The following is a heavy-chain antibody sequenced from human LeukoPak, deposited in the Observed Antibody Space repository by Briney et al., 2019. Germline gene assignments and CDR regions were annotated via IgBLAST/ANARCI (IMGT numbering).Heavy chain of an antibody. Sequence: ASVKVSCKASGYTFTNYAMNWVRQAPGQGLEWMGWMNTNTGNPTYAQGFTGRFVFSLDTSVSTAYLQISSLKTEDTAVYYCAVLSYDSSGYYYPFDYWGQGTLVIVSS. V-gene: IGHV7-4-1*02. CDR1: GYTFTNYA. CDR2: MNTNTGNP. D-gene: IGHD3-22*01. J-gene: IGHJ4*02. CDR3: AVLSYDSSGYYYPFDY.